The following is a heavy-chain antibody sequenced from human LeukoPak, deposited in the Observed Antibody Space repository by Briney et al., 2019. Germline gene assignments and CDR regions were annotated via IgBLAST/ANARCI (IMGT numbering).Heavy chain of an antibody. D-gene: IGHD4-17*01. V-gene: IGHV3-20*04. J-gene: IGHJ4*02. CDR1: GFTFDDYG. Sequence: PGGSLRLSCAASGFTFDDYGMSWVRQAPGKGLEWVSGINWNGGSTGYSDSVKGRFTISRDNAKNSLYLQMNSLRAEDTALYYCVRSSGMTTVTRDDYWGQGTLVTVSS. CDR2: INWNGGST. CDR3: VRSSGMTTVTRDDY.